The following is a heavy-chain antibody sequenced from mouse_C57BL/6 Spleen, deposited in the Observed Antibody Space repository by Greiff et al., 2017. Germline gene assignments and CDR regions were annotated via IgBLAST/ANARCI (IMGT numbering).Heavy chain of an antibody. Sequence: EVKLMESGPELVKPGASVKIPCKASGYTFTDYNMDWVKQSHGKSLEWIGDINPNNGGTIYNQKFKGKATLTVDKSSSTAYMELRSLTSEDTAVYYCARAFGYYDAYWGQGTLVTVSA. CDR1: GYTFTDYN. J-gene: IGHJ3*01. D-gene: IGHD2-3*01. CDR2: INPNNGGT. CDR3: ARAFGYYDAY. V-gene: IGHV1-18*01.